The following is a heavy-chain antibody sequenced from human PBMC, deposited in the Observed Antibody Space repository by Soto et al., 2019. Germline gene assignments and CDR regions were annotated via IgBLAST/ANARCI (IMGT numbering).Heavy chain of an antibody. CDR3: ARAVAVAADFDY. CDR2: ISPSNGNT. V-gene: IGHV1-3*01. D-gene: IGHD6-19*01. Sequence: ASVKVSCKASGFTFTSYNIHWMRQAPGQGLEWMGMISPSNGNTKYAQKFQGRVTITRDTSASTAYMELSSLRSEDTAVYYCARAVAVAADFDYWGQGTLVTSPQ. CDR1: GFTFTSYN. J-gene: IGHJ4*02.